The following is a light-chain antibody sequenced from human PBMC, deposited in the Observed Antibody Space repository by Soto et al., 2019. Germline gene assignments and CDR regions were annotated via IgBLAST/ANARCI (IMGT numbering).Light chain of an antibody. CDR1: QSVGSN. Sequence: EIVMTQSPATLSVPPGERVTLSCRARQSVGSNLAWYQQKPGQAPRLLIYGASTRATGIPARFSGSGSETEFTLTISSLQAEDSAVYFCQQYNNWPTWTFGQGTKVDIK. CDR2: GAS. CDR3: QQYNNWPTWT. J-gene: IGKJ1*01. V-gene: IGKV3-15*01.